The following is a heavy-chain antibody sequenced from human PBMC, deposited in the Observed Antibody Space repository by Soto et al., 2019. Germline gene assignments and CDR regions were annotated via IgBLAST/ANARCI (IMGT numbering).Heavy chain of an antibody. Sequence: SETLSLTCAVEGGFVSSGNYYWSWIRQPPGKGLEWIGEMSHSGGTHFNPSLKSRVTISVDTSKNQFSLKMSSVTAADTALYYCARVERGTATTVVDAFDIWGPGTMVTVSS. J-gene: IGHJ3*02. D-gene: IGHD1-1*01. CDR3: ARVERGTATTVVDAFDI. CDR1: GGFVSSGNYY. V-gene: IGHV4-61*01. CDR2: MSHSGGT.